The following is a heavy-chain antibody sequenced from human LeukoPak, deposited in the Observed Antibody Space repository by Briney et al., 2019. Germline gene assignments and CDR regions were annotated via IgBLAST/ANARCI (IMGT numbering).Heavy chain of an antibody. Sequence: GGSLRLSCAASRFTFSSYWMSWVRQAPGKGLEWVANIKQDGSEKYYVDSVKGRFTISRDNAKNSLYLQMNSLRAEDTAVYYRGGSGLDPWGQGTLVTVSS. D-gene: IGHD1-14*01. J-gene: IGHJ5*02. CDR2: IKQDGSEK. CDR1: RFTFSSYW. CDR3: GGSGLDP. V-gene: IGHV3-7*01.